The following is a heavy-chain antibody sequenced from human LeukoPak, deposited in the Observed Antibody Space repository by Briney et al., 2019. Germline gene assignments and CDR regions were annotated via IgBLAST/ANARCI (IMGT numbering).Heavy chain of an antibody. CDR3: ATGGYD. J-gene: IGHJ4*02. D-gene: IGHD5-12*01. CDR2: IKSKTDGETT. V-gene: IGHV3-15*01. Sequence: GGSLRLSCAASGFTFSTYAFHWVRQAPGKGLEWVGRIKSKTDGETTDYAAPVKGRFTISRDDSRNTLYLQMNSLKTEDTAVYYCATGGYDWGQGTLVAVSS. CDR1: GFTFSTYA.